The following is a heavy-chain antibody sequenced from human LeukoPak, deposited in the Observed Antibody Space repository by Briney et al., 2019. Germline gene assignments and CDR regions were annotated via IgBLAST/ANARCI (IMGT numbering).Heavy chain of an antibody. CDR1: GGSISSSVYY. CDR2: IYYSGST. CDR3: ARVAAVCTGRGQLDY. Sequence: PSETLSLTCTVSGGSISSSVYYWSWIRQPPGKGLEWIGSIYYSGSTYYNPSLKSRVTISVDTSKNQFSLKLSSVSAADTAVYYCARVAAVCTGRGQLDYWGQGTLVTVSS. J-gene: IGHJ4*02. D-gene: IGHD6-13*01. V-gene: IGHV4-39*01.